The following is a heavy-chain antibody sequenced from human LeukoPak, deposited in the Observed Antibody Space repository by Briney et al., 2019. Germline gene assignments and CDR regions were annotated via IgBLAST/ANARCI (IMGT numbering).Heavy chain of an antibody. J-gene: IGHJ1*01. CDR2: ISNSGTAI. D-gene: IGHD5-18*01. CDR3: ARAGYPMDTEYFQH. Sequence: GGSLRLSCTASGDTFSNHAMAWLRQAPGKGLEWVSHISNSGTAIYYADSVKGRFTISRDNAKSSLYLQMNSLRAEDTAVYYCARAGYPMDTEYFQHWGQGTLVTVSS. V-gene: IGHV3-48*03. CDR1: GDTFSNHA.